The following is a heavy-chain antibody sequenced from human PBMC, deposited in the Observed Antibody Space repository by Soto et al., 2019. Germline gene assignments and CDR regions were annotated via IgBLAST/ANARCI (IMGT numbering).Heavy chain of an antibody. V-gene: IGHV1-8*01. Sequence: QVQLVQSGSEVRKPGASVKVSCKASGYIFSTYDINWVRQAPGQGPEWMGRASPDSGTTGSAQKFRGRLTMTRDTSINTAYMELSSLTSEDTAVYYCASWAGYSKWGQGTLVTVSS. CDR1: GYIFSTYD. CDR2: ASPDSGTT. J-gene: IGHJ4*02. CDR3: ASWAGYSK. D-gene: IGHD3-9*01.